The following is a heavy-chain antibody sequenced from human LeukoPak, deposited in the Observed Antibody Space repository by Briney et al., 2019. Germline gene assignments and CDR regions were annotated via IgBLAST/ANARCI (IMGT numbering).Heavy chain of an antibody. V-gene: IGHV3-23*01. CDR1: GFTFSSYA. CDR3: AKANPNWNPQYNWFDP. Sequence: GGSLRLSCAASGFTFSSYAMSWVRQAPGKGLEWVSGISGSGGSTYYADSVKGRFTISRDNSKNTLYLQMNSLRAEDTAVYYCAKANPNWNPQYNWFDPWGQGTLVTVSS. CDR2: ISGSGGST. J-gene: IGHJ5*02. D-gene: IGHD1-1*01.